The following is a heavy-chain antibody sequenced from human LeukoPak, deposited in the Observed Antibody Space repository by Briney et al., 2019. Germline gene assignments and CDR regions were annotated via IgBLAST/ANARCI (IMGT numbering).Heavy chain of an antibody. J-gene: IGHJ6*03. CDR3: ARIAVVVPTGIVGSYFNYMDV. Sequence: ASVKVSCKASGYSFPSYGITWVRQAPGQGLEWMGRISVYNGHTTYAQNFQGRVTMTTETSTSTAYLEVRSLRSDDTARYYCARIAVVVPTGIVGSYFNYMDVWGEGTTVTVSS. CDR2: ISVYNGHT. D-gene: IGHD2-2*01. CDR1: GYSFPSYG. V-gene: IGHV1-18*01.